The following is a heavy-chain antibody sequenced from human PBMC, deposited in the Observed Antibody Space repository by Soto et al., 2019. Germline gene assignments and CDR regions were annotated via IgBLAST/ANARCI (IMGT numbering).Heavy chain of an antibody. CDR3: ARGAPYSGPDY. V-gene: IGHV4-31*11. D-gene: IGHD2-21*01. J-gene: IGHJ4*02. Sequence: TLSLTCAVSGGSISSGNFYWTWFRQHLGNGLEWIGYSYYSGSTYYNPSLKSRLTISVDTSKNQFSLKLSSVTAADTAVYYCARGAPYSGPDYWGRGTLVTVSS. CDR1: GGSISSGNFY. CDR2: SYYSGST.